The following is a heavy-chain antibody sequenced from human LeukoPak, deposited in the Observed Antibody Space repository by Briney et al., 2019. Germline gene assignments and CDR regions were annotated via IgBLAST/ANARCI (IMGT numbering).Heavy chain of an antibody. CDR2: IYTSGST. CDR3: ARGLGFYCSSTSCYVGALDY. V-gene: IGHV4-61*02. CDR1: GGSISSGSYY. Sequence: SQTMSLTCTVSGGSISSGSYYWSWIRQPAGKGLEWIGRIYTSGSTNYNPSLKSRVTISVDTSKNQFSLELSSVTAADTAVYYCARGLGFYCSSTSCYVGALDYWGQGTLVTVSS. J-gene: IGHJ4*02. D-gene: IGHD2-2*01.